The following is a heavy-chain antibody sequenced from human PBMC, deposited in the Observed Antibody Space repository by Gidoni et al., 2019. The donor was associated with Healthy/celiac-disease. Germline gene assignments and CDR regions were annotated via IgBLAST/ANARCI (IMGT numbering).Heavy chain of an antibody. CDR2: ISSRSSTI. Sequence: EVQLVASGGGLVQPGGSLRLSCAASGFTFSSYSMNWVRQAPGKGRESVSDISSRSSTIYYAGSVKGRFTIYRDNAKNSRYLQMNSLRAEDTAVYYCARDRDLPESYYYYYGMDVWGQGTTVTVSS. V-gene: IGHV3-48*01. CDR3: ARDRDLPESYYYYYGMDV. J-gene: IGHJ6*02. D-gene: IGHD2-21*02. CDR1: GFTFSSYS.